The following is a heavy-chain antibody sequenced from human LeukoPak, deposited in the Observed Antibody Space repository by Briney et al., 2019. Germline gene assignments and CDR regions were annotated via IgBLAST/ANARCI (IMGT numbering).Heavy chain of an antibody. J-gene: IGHJ4*02. D-gene: IGHD3-16*01. CDR3: AKVLGDYVWGSYDFWLDY. Sequence: GESRTLSWAASRLIFSSYAMSWVRPPQRNGLEWVSATSGSGGSTYYADYGSGRFTISRDNSKNTLYLQMSSLRAEDTAVYYCAKVLGDYVWGSYDFWLDYWGQGTLVTVSS. V-gene: IGHV3-23*01. CDR1: RLIFSSYA. CDR2: TSGSGGST.